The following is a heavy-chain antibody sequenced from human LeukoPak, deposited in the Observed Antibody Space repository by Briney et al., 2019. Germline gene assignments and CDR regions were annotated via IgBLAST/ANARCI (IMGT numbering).Heavy chain of an antibody. Sequence: GASVKVSCKASGYTFTGYYMHWVRQAPGQGLEWMGWINPNSGGTNYAQKFQGRVTMTRDTSISTAYMELSRLRSDDTAVYYCARVYYGSGSPRHFDYWGQGTLVTVSS. CDR2: INPNSGGT. D-gene: IGHD3-10*01. CDR1: GYTFTGYY. CDR3: ARVYYGSGSPRHFDY. J-gene: IGHJ4*02. V-gene: IGHV1-2*02.